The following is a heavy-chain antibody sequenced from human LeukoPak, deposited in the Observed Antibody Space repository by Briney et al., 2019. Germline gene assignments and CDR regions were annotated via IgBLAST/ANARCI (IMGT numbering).Heavy chain of an antibody. J-gene: IGHJ5*02. V-gene: IGHV1-69*06. CDR2: IIPIFGTA. CDR3: ARSPPIGSGMGWFDP. D-gene: IGHD3-10*01. Sequence: GASVKVSCKASGGTFSSYAISWVRQAPGQGLEWMGGIIPIFGTANYAQKFQGRVTITADKSTSTAYMELSSLRSEDTAVYYCARSPPIGSGMGWFDPWGQGTLVTVSS. CDR1: GGTFSSYA.